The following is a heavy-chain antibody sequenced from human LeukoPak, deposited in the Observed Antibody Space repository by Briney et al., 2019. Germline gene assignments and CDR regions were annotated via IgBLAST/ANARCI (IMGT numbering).Heavy chain of an antibody. V-gene: IGHV1-2*02. D-gene: IGHD6-19*01. CDR3: ARSTAVADNADY. CDR2: INPNSGGT. Sequence: ASVKVSCRASGYTFTGYYMYWVAQAPGQGLEWMGWINPNSGGTNYAQKFQGRVTMTRDTSISTAYIELSRLRSDDTSVYYFARSTAVADNADYWGQGTLVTVSS. J-gene: IGHJ4*02. CDR1: GYTFTGYY.